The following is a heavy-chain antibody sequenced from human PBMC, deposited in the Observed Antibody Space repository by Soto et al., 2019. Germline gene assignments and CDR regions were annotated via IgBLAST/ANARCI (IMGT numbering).Heavy chain of an antibody. CDR1: GGSVSSGSYY. D-gene: IGHD6-13*01. V-gene: IGHV4-61*01. CDR3: AGGWRSVAAAGTSFDS. J-gene: IGHJ4*02. Sequence: QVQLQESGPGLVKPSETLSLTCTVSGGSVSSGSYYWSWIRQPPGKGLEWIGYIYYSGSTNYNPSLKSRVTISVDTSKNQSSLKLTSVTAADTAVYYCAGGWRSVAAAGTSFDSWGQGTLVTVSS. CDR2: IYYSGST.